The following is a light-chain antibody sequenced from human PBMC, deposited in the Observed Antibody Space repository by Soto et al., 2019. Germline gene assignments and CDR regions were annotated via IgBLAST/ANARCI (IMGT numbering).Light chain of an antibody. V-gene: IGKV1-9*01. CDR2: AAS. Sequence: DIPLTQSPSFLSASVGDRVTITCRASQGISSYLAWYQQKPGKAPKLLIYAASTLQSGVPLRFSGSGSGTSFTLTIRSLQPEDFATYYCQQLLSYPITFGQGTRLEIK. CDR1: QGISSY. J-gene: IGKJ5*01. CDR3: QQLLSYPIT.